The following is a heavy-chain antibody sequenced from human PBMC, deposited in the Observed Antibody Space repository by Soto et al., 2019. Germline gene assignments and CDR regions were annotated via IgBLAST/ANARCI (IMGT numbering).Heavy chain of an antibody. CDR3: ATPGMTTVTTNAFDI. D-gene: IGHD4-17*01. CDR2: IYYSGST. CDR1: GGSISSSSYY. V-gene: IGHV4-39*01. J-gene: IGHJ3*02. Sequence: QLQLQESGPGLVKPSETLSLTCTVSGGSISSSSYYWGWIRQPPGKGLEWIGSIYYSGSTYYNPSLKGRVTISVDTSKNQFSLKLSSVTAADTAVYYCATPGMTTVTTNAFDIWGQGTMVTVSS.